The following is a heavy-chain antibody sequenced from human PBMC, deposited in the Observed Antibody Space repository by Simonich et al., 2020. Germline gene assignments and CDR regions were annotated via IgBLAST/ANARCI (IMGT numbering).Heavy chain of an antibody. CDR3: ARTNTMRELDTMVRGVDYFDY. CDR2: IIPILGKA. J-gene: IGHJ4*02. CDR1: GGTFSSYA. Sequence: QVQLVQSGAEVKKPGSSVKVSCKASGGTFSSYAISWVRQAPGKGLEWMGGIIPILGKANYAQKFQGRGTITADKSTSTAYMELSSLRSEDTAVYYCARTNTMRELDTMVRGVDYFDYWGQGTLVTVSS. D-gene: IGHD3-10*01. V-gene: IGHV1-69*06.